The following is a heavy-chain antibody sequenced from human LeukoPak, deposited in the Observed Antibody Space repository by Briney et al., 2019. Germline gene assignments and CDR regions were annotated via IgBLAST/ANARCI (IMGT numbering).Heavy chain of an antibody. Sequence: ASVKVSCKVSGYTLTELSMHWVRQAPGKGLEWMGGFDPEDGETIYAQKLQGRVTMTRNTSISTAYMELSSLRSEDTAVYYCARSNYDFWSGYYTRAANWFDPWGQGTLVTVSS. D-gene: IGHD3-3*01. J-gene: IGHJ5*02. CDR2: FDPEDGET. CDR1: GYTLTELS. CDR3: ARSNYDFWSGYYTRAANWFDP. V-gene: IGHV1-24*01.